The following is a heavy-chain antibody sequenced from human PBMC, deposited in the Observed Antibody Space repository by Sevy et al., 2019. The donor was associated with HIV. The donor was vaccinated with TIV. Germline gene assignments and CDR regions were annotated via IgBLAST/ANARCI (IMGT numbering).Heavy chain of an antibody. D-gene: IGHD3-22*01. CDR3: AKEGPGYNYDSSGYFPS. CDR2: ISGSGSNT. J-gene: IGHJ4*02. V-gene: IGHV3-23*01. CDR1: GFSFSTYA. Sequence: GGSLRLSCAASGFSFSTYAVTWVRQAPGKGLEWVSAISGSGSNTYNADSVKGRFTISRDNSKNTLYPQMNSLRAEDTAVYYCAKEGPGYNYDSSGYFPSWGQGTLVTVSS.